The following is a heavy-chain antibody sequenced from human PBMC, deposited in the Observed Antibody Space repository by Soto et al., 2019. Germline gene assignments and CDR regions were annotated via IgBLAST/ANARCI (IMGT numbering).Heavy chain of an antibody. CDR2: IYPDDSDT. D-gene: IGHD6-13*01. J-gene: IGHJ5*02. CDR3: ARDPAAGTGWFDP. V-gene: IGHV5-51*01. Sequence: GESLKISCKGSVYSFPSYWIGWVRQMPGKGLEWMGIIYPDDSDTRYTPSFQGLVTMSADKSTSTAYLKLSSVTAADTAVYYCARDPAAGTGWFDPWGQGTLVTVSS. CDR1: VYSFPSYW.